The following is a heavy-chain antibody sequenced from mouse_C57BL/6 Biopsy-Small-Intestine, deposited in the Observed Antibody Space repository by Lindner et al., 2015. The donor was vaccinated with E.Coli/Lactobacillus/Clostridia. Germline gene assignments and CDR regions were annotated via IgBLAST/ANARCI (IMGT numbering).Heavy chain of an antibody. Sequence: VQLQESGPELVKPGASVKISCKASGYAFSSSWMNWVKQRPGKGLEWIGRIYPGDGDTNYNGKFKGKATLTADKSSSTAYMQLSSLTSEDSAVYFCARSDYGNFPLAYWGQGTLVTVSA. V-gene: IGHV1-82*01. D-gene: IGHD2-1*01. CDR3: ARSDYGNFPLAY. J-gene: IGHJ3*01. CDR2: IYPGDGDT. CDR1: GYAFSSSW.